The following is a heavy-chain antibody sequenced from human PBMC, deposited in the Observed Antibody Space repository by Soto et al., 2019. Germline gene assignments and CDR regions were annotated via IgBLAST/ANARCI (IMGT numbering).Heavy chain of an antibody. V-gene: IGHV1-69*13. D-gene: IGHD6-13*01. Sequence: SVKVSCKASGGTFSSYAISWVRQAPGQGLEWMGGIIPIFGTANYAQKFQGRVAITADESTSTAYMELSSLRSEDTAVYYCARDKGIRDAFDIWGQGTMVTVSS. CDR2: IIPIFGTA. J-gene: IGHJ3*02. CDR3: ARDKGIRDAFDI. CDR1: GGTFSSYA.